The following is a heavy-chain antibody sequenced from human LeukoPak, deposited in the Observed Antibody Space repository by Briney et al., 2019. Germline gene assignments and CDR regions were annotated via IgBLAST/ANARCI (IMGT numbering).Heavy chain of an antibody. Sequence: GGSLRLSCAASGFTFSSYAMSWVRQAPGKGLEWVSAISGSGGSTYYADSVKGRFTISRDNSKNTLYLQMNSLRAEDTAIYYCARHVGWRLGRWVDYWGQGALVTVSS. CDR3: ARHVGWRLGRWVDY. CDR1: GFTFSSYA. CDR2: ISGSGGST. D-gene: IGHD3-16*01. J-gene: IGHJ4*02. V-gene: IGHV3-23*01.